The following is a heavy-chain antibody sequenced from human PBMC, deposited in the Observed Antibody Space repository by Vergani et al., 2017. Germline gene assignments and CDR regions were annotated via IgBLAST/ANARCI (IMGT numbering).Heavy chain of an antibody. D-gene: IGHD3-22*01. V-gene: IGHV4-59*01. CDR1: GGSISSYY. J-gene: IGHJ5*02. CDR2: IYYSGST. Sequence: QVQLQESGPGPVKPSETLSLTCTVSGGSISSYYWSWIRQPPGKGLEWIGYIYYSGSTNYNPSLKSRVTISVDTSKNQFSLKLSSVTAADTAVYYCARDMGVVITGNWFDPWGQGTLVTVSS. CDR3: ARDMGVVITGNWFDP.